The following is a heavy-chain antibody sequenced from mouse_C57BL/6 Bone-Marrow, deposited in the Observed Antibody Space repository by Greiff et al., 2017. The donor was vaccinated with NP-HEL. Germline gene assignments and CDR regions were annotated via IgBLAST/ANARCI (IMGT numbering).Heavy chain of an antibody. CDR1: GYTFTSYW. CDR2: IDPSDSYT. Sequence: QVQLQQPGAELVMPGASVKLSCKASGYTFTSYWMHWVKQRPGQGLEWIGEIDPSDSYTNYNQKFKGKSTLTVDKSSSTAYMQLSSLTSEDSAVYYCARPHYDYPYYAMDYWGQGTSVTVSS. J-gene: IGHJ4*01. V-gene: IGHV1-69*01. D-gene: IGHD2-4*01. CDR3: ARPHYDYPYYAMDY.